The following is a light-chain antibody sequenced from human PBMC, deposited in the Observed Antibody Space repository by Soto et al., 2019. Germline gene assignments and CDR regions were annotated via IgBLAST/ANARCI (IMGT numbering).Light chain of an antibody. CDR1: QSISSN. J-gene: IGKJ1*01. V-gene: IGKV3-15*01. CDR2: GGF. CDR3: KQYGSSPWT. Sequence: EIVMTQSPVTLSVSPGERATLSCRASQSISSNLSWYQQRPGQPPSRLITGGFTRAASIPERFSGSGCGREDYITISSMEHADFAADYCKQYGSSPWTFGQGTKVDIK.